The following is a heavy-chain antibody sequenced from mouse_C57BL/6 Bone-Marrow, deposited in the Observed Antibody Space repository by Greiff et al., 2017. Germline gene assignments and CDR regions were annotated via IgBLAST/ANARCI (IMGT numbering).Heavy chain of an antibody. Sequence: VQVVESGAELVRPGTSVKMSCKASGYTFTNYWIGWAKQRPGHGLEWIGDIYPGGGYTNYNEKFKGKATLTADKSSSTAYMQCSSLTSADSAIYYCARSGSSYSYAMDYWGQGTSVTGSS. CDR2: IYPGGGYT. CDR1: GYTFTNYW. V-gene: IGHV1-63*01. CDR3: ARSGSSYSYAMDY. D-gene: IGHD1-1*01. J-gene: IGHJ4*01.